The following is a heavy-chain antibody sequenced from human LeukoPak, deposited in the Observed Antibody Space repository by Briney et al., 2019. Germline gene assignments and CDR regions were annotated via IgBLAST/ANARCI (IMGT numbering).Heavy chain of an antibody. CDR3: AAVLRFLEWLGEWIDY. D-gene: IGHD3-3*01. V-gene: IGHV1-3*01. J-gene: IGHJ4*02. Sequence: ASVKVSCKASGYTFTSYAMHWVRQAPGQRLEWMGWINAGNGNTKYSQKFQGRVTITRDTSASTAYMELSSLRSEDTAVYYCAAVLRFLEWLGEWIDYWGQGTLVTVSS. CDR2: INAGNGNT. CDR1: GYTFTSYA.